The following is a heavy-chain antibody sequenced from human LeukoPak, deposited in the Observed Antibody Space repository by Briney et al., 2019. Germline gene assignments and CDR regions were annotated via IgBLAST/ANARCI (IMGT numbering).Heavy chain of an antibody. CDR2: IWDDGSNE. CDR3: ARTEIAADVTCFDY. CDR1: GFTFSSYG. J-gene: IGHJ4*02. V-gene: IGHV3-33*01. D-gene: IGHD6-13*01. Sequence: GGSLRLSCAASGFTFSSYGMHWVRQAPGKGLEWVAVIWDDGSNEYYADSVKGRCTISRDNSKNTLYLQMNSLRAEDTAVYYCARTEIAADVTCFDYWGQGTLVTVSS.